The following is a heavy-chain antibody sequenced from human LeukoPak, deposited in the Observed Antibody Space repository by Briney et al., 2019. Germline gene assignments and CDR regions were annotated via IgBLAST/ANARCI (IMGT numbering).Heavy chain of an antibody. Sequence: SETQSLTCSVSGGSMSDYYWTWIRQSPGKGLEWIAYIHYTRSTNLNPSLKSRVSISVDTSKNQFSLRLNSVSAADTAVYYCARLRGNYFPDYWGQGTLVTVSS. V-gene: IGHV4-59*12. CDR3: ARLRGNYFPDY. J-gene: IGHJ4*02. D-gene: IGHD2/OR15-2a*01. CDR2: IHYTRST. CDR1: GGSMSDYY.